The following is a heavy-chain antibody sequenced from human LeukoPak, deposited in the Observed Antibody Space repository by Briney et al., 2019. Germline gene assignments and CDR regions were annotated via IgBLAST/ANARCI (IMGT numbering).Heavy chain of an antibody. CDR1: GFTFSSYA. D-gene: IGHD1-26*01. J-gene: IGHJ4*02. Sequence: PGGSLRLSCAASGFTFSSYAMSWVRQAPGKGLEWVSAISGSGGSTYYADSVKGRFTISRDNAKNTLYLQMNSLRAEDTAVYYCARDPRVGATVIYWGQGTLVTVSS. V-gene: IGHV3-23*01. CDR3: ARDPRVGATVIY. CDR2: ISGSGGST.